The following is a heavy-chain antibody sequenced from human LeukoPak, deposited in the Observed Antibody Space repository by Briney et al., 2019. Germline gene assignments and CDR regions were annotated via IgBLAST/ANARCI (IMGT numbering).Heavy chain of an antibody. V-gene: IGHV2-5*01. CDR3: ARVRFSSSWYPSIDY. CDR2: MYCNDDK. J-gene: IGHJ4*02. CDR1: GFLLSPSQVG. D-gene: IGHD6-13*01. Sequence: SGPTLVTPTQTLTLTLTFFGFLLSPSQVGVGWIRQPPGKTLELLALMYCNDDKRYSPSLKSRLTITKDTSKNQVVLTMTNMDPVDTATYYCARVRFSSSWYPSIDYWGQGTLVTVSS.